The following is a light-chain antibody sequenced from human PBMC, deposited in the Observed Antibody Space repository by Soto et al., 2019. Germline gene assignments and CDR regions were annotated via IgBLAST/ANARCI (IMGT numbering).Light chain of an antibody. CDR3: SSYTPSSTPFV. Sequence: QAASVSGSPGQSITISCTGTSSDVGGYNFVSWYQHHPGKAPKLIIYDVSNRPSGVSNRFSGSKSGNTASLTISGLQAEDEADYYCSSYTPSSTPFVFGTGTKLTVL. CDR2: DVS. V-gene: IGLV2-14*03. J-gene: IGLJ1*01. CDR1: SSDVGGYNF.